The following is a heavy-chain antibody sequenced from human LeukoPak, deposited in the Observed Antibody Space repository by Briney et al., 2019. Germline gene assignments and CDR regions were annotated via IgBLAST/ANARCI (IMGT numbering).Heavy chain of an antibody. CDR2: IYYSGST. V-gene: IGHV4-59*08. J-gene: IGHJ4*02. D-gene: IGHD3-10*01. Sequence: SETLSLTCTVSGGSISSYYWSWIRQPPGKGLEWIGYIYYSGSTNYNPSLKSRVTISVDTSKNQFSLKLSSVTAADTAVYYCASLLDDRGSDFDYWGQGTLVTVSS. CDR3: ASLLDDRGSDFDY. CDR1: GGSISSYY.